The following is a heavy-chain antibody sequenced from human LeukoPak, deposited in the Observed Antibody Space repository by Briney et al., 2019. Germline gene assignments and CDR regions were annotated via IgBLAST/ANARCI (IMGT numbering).Heavy chain of an antibody. D-gene: IGHD3-3*01. V-gene: IGHV3-30-3*01. CDR2: ISYDGSNK. Sequence: GGSLRLSCAASGFTFSSYAMHWVRQAPGKGLEWVAVISYDGSNKYYADSVKGRFTISRDNSKNTLYLQMNSLRAEDTAVYYRARADTIFGVVTPSGPGDYWGQGTLVTASS. CDR3: ARADTIFGVVTPSGPGDY. J-gene: IGHJ4*02. CDR1: GFTFSSYA.